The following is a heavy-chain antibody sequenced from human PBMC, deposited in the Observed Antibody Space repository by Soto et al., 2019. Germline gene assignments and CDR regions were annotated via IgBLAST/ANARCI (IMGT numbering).Heavy chain of an antibody. J-gene: IGHJ6*02. D-gene: IGHD4-17*01. CDR1: GGTFSSYT. V-gene: IGHV1-69*02. CDR2: IIPILGIA. CDR3: ASGTTVTSLHYYYGMDV. Sequence: QVQLVQSGAEVKKPGSSVKVSCKASGGTFSSYTISWVRQAPGQGLEWMGRIIPILGIANYAQKFQGRVTITADKSTSTAYMELSSLRSEDTAVYYCASGTTVTSLHYYYGMDVWGQGTTVTVSS.